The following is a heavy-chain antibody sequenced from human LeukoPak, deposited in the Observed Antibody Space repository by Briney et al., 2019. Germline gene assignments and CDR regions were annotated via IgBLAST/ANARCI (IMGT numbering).Heavy chain of an antibody. CDR2: MSSGGSDK. Sequence: PGGSLRLSCAASGFTLSNAWMSWVRQAPGKGLEWVAVMSSGGSDKYYADSVQGRFTISRDNSMNTLYLQMNSLRAEDTAVYYCAKDSGMVFVISRPGYLDYWGQGTLVTVSS. V-gene: IGHV3-30*18. J-gene: IGHJ4*02. D-gene: IGHD3-22*01. CDR3: AKDSGMVFVISRPGYLDY. CDR1: GFTLSNAW.